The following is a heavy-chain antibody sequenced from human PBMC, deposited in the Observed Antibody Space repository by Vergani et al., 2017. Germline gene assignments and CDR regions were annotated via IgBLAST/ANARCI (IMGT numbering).Heavy chain of an antibody. J-gene: IGHJ6*02. CDR1: GYTFTSYA. Sequence: QVQLVQSGSELKKPGASVKVSCKASGYTFTSYAMNWVRQAPGQGLEWMGWINTNTGNPTYAQGFTGRFVFSLDTSVSTAYLQISSLKADDTAVYYCARDLKRVAGTGHDYYYYGMDVWGQGTTVTVSS. CDR2: INTNTGNP. D-gene: IGHD6-19*01. V-gene: IGHV7-4-1*02. CDR3: ARDLKRVAGTGHDYYYYGMDV.